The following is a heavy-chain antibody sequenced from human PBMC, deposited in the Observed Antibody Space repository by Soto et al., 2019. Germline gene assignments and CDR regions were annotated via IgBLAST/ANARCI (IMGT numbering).Heavy chain of an antibody. CDR2: ISYDGSNK. V-gene: IGHV3-30*18. J-gene: IGHJ6*02. D-gene: IGHD2-2*01. Sequence: PGGSLRLSCAASGFTFSSYGMHWVRQAPGKGLEWVAVISYDGSNKYYADSVKGRFTISRDSSKNTLYLQMNSLRAEDTAVYYCANTLGYCSSTSCYSGRDYYYYGMDVWGQGTTVTVSS. CDR3: ANTLGYCSSTSCYSGRDYYYYGMDV. CDR1: GFTFSSYG.